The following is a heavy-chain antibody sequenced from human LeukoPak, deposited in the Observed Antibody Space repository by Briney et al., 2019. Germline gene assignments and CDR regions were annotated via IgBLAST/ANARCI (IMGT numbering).Heavy chain of an antibody. V-gene: IGHV4-39*07. CDR1: GGSISSGAYY. CDR2: IYYSGST. CDR3: ATQLPLDY. J-gene: IGHJ4*02. Sequence: SETLSLTCTVSGGSISSGAYYWGWIRQPPGKGLEWIGNIYYSGSTYYNPSLKSRVTISLDMSKNQFSLKLSSVTAADTAVYYCATQLPLDYWGQGTLVTVSS. D-gene: IGHD2-2*01.